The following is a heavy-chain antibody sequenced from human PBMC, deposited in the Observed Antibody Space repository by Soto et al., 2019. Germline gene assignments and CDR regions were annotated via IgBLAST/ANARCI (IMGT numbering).Heavy chain of an antibody. CDR2: ISAYNGNT. CDR1: GYTFTSYG. Sequence: ASVKVSCKASGYTFTSYGISWVRQAPGQGLEWMGWISAYNGNTNYAQKLQGRVTMTTDTSTSTAYMELRSLRSDDTAVYYCARDPSDDILTGYKNWFDPWGQGTLVTSPQ. D-gene: IGHD3-9*01. J-gene: IGHJ5*02. CDR3: ARDPSDDILTGYKNWFDP. V-gene: IGHV1-18*01.